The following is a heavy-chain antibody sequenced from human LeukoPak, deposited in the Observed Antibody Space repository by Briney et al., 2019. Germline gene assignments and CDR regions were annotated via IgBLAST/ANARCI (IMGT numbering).Heavy chain of an antibody. Sequence: SETLSLTCTVSGYSISSGYYWAWIRQPPGKGLEWIGYIYYSGSTNYNPSLKSRVTISVDTSKNQFSLKLSSVTAADTAVYYCARGSQLYSSSRRPFDPWGQGTLVTVSS. CDR2: IYYSGST. J-gene: IGHJ5*02. CDR3: ARGSQLYSSSRRPFDP. V-gene: IGHV4-61*01. CDR1: GYSISSGYY. D-gene: IGHD6-13*01.